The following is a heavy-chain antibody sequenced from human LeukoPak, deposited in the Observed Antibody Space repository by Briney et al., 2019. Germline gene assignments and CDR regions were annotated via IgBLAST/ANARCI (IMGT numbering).Heavy chain of an antibody. CDR3: ATYYYDSSGYYYGGMDV. J-gene: IGHJ6*02. CDR2: ISAYNGNT. CDR1: GYTFTSYG. Sequence: ASVKVSCKASGYTFTSYGISWVRQAPGQGLEWMGWISAYNGNTNYAQKLQGRVTMTTDTSTSTAYMELRSLRSDDTAVYYCATYYYDSSGYYYGGMDVWGQGTTVTVSS. D-gene: IGHD3-22*01. V-gene: IGHV1-18*01.